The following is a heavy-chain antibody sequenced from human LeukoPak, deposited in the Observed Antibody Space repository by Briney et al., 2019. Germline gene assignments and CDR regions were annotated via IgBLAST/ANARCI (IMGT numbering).Heavy chain of an antibody. J-gene: IGHJ4*02. D-gene: IGHD1-26*01. CDR1: GFTFSSYW. CDR2: INSDGSST. Sequence: GGSLRLSRAASGFTFSSYWMHWVRQAPGKGLVWVSRINSDGSSTSYADSVKGRFTISRDNAKNTMYLQMNSLRAEDTAVYYCATDHPSGSLDYWGQGTLVTVSS. V-gene: IGHV3-74*01. CDR3: ATDHPSGSLDY.